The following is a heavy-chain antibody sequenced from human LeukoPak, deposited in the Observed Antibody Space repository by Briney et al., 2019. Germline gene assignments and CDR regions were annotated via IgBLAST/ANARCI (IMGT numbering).Heavy chain of an antibody. CDR2: INHSGST. D-gene: IGHD6-13*01. V-gene: IGHV4-34*01. CDR1: GGSFSGYY. CDR3: ARGYGAAAGRSYFDY. J-gene: IGHJ4*02. Sequence: SETLSLTCAVYGGSFSGYYWSWIRQPPGKGLEWIGEINHSGSTNYNPSLKSRVTISVDTSKNQFSLKLSSVTAADAAVYYCARGYGAAAGRSYFDYWGQGTLVTVSS.